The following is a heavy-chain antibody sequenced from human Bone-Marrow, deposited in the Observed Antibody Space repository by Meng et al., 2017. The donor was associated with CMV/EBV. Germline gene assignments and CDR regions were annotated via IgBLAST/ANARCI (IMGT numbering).Heavy chain of an antibody. CDR3: AARRGGMDV. Sequence: ASVKVSCKASGYTFTGYYMHWVRQAPGQGLEWMGWINAHNGNTNYAQKLQGRVTMTTDTSTSTAYMELRSLRSDDTAVYYCAARRGGMDVWGQGTTVTVSS. V-gene: IGHV1-18*04. J-gene: IGHJ6*02. D-gene: IGHD3-10*01. CDR2: INAHNGNT. CDR1: GYTFTGYY.